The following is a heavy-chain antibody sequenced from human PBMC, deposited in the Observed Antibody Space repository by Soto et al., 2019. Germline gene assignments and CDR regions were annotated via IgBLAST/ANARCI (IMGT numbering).Heavy chain of an antibody. V-gene: IGHV5-51*01. CDR1: GYSFTSYW. J-gene: IGHJ5*02. CDR2: IYPGDSDT. D-gene: IGHD6-19*01. Sequence: GESLKISCKGSGYSFTSYWIGWVRQMPGKGLEWMGIIYPGDSDTRYSPSFQGQVTISADKSTSTAYLQWSSLKASDTAMYYCASQLYSSGWYSPFDPWGQGTLVTVSS. CDR3: ASQLYSSGWYSPFDP.